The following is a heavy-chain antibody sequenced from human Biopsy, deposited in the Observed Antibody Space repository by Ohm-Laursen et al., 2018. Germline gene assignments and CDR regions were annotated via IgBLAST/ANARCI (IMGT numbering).Heavy chain of an antibody. D-gene: IGHD3-10*01. J-gene: IGHJ4*02. CDR2: INPNSGVT. CDR3: ARDPRYGYGSYFDY. CDR1: GYTFTGYN. V-gene: IGHV1-2*02. Sequence: ASVNLSCKVSGYTFTGYNMHWVRQAPGQGLEWMGWINPNSGVTNYAQRFQGRVTMTRDTSISTAYMELSRLRSDDTAVYYCARDPRYGYGSYFDYWGQGTLVAVSS.